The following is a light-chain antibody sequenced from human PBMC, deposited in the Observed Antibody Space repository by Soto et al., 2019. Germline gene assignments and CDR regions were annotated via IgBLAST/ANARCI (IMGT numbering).Light chain of an antibody. Sequence: EIVLTQSPATLSLSPGERATLSCSASQSVYSNLAWYQQRPGQAPRLLIYDASTRATGIPARFTGSGSGTDFTLTISRLEPEDFAVYYCQQHDASFTWTFGQGTKVDIK. CDR1: QSVYSN. J-gene: IGKJ1*01. CDR3: QQHDASFTWT. V-gene: IGKV3-11*01. CDR2: DAS.